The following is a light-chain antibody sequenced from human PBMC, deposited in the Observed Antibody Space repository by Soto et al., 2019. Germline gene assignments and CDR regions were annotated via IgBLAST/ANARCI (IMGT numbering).Light chain of an antibody. CDR2: DAS. J-gene: IGKJ2*03. CDR3: QQYYNWPRS. Sequence: EIVLTQSPATLSLSPGERATLSCRASQSVSSYLAWYQQKPGQAPRLLIYDASNRATGIPARFSGSGSGTDFTLTISSLEPEDFAVYFCQQYYNWPRSFCQGTKLEIK. V-gene: IGKV3-11*01. CDR1: QSVSSY.